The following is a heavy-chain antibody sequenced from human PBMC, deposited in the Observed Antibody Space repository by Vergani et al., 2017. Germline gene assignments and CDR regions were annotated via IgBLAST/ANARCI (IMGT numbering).Heavy chain of an antibody. Sequence: EVQLLESGGGLVQPGGSLRLSCAASGFTFSSYAMSWVRQAPGKGLEWVSAISGSGGSTYHADSVKGRFTISRDNSKNTLYLQMNSLRAEDTAVYYCAKCYGSGFYYYYMDVWGKGTTVTVSS. D-gene: IGHD3-10*01. J-gene: IGHJ6*03. CDR3: AKCYGSGFYYYYMDV. CDR1: GFTFSSYA. CDR2: ISGSGGST. V-gene: IGHV3-23*01.